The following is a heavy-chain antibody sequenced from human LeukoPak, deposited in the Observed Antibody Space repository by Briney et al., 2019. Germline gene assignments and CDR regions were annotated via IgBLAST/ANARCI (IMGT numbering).Heavy chain of an antibody. D-gene: IGHD3-10*01. CDR2: INPNSGGT. CDR1: GYTFTGYY. Sequence: GASVKVSCKASGYTFTGYYMHWVRQAPGQGLEWMGRINPNSGGTNYAQKFQGRVTMTRDTSISTAYMELSRLRSDDTAVYYCARRGFGDQGRSKAFDIWGQGTMVTVSS. V-gene: IGHV1-2*06. CDR3: ARRGFGDQGRSKAFDI. J-gene: IGHJ3*02.